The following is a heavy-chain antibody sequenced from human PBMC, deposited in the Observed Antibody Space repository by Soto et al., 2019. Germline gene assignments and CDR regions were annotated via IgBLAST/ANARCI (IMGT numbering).Heavy chain of an antibody. D-gene: IGHD3-16*02. J-gene: IGHJ4*02. CDR3: AKVPSYRYPFDY. Sequence: PGGSLRLSCAASGFTFSSYGMHWVRQAPGKGLEWVAVISYDGSNKYYADSVKGRFTISRDNSKNTLYLQMNSLRAEDTAVYYCAKVPSYRYPFDYWGQGTMATASS. CDR2: ISYDGSNK. V-gene: IGHV3-30*18. CDR1: GFTFSSYG.